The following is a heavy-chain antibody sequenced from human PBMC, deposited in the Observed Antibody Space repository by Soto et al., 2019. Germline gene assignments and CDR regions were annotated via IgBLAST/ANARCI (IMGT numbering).Heavy chain of an antibody. D-gene: IGHD3-10*01. J-gene: IGHJ4*02. V-gene: IGHV3-30*03. CDR1: GFTFSSYG. Sequence: GGSLRLSCAASGFTFSSYGMHWVRQAPGKGLEWVAVISYDGSNKYYADSVKGRFTISRDNTKNTLYLQMNSLRAEDTAVYYCARVGTYYGSGSPYYSDYWGQGTLVTVSS. CDR3: ARVGTYYGSGSPYYSDY. CDR2: ISYDGSNK.